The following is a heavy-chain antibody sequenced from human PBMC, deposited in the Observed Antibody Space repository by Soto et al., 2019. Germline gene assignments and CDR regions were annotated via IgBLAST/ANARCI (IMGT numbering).Heavy chain of an antibody. CDR3: ALDHYCSGGSCYLDD. Sequence: SETLSLTCTVSGGSISSYYWSWIRQPPGKGLEWIGYIYYSGSTNYNPSLKSRVTISVDTSKNQFSLKLSSVTAADTAVYYCALDHYCSGGSCYLDDWGQGTLVTVSS. D-gene: IGHD2-15*01. CDR2: IYYSGST. J-gene: IGHJ4*02. V-gene: IGHV4-59*08. CDR1: GGSISSYY.